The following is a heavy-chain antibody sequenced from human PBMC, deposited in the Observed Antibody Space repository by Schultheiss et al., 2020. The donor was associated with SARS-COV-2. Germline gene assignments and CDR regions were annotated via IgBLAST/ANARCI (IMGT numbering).Heavy chain of an antibody. CDR3: AKDKLGSSWSNWFDP. J-gene: IGHJ5*02. V-gene: IGHV3-23*01. CDR1: GFAFNSFA. D-gene: IGHD6-13*01. CDR2: ISGSGGST. Sequence: GGSLRLSCAGSGFAFNSFAMHWVRQAPGKGLEWVSGISGSGGSTYYADSVKGRFTISRDNAKNSLYLQMNSLRPEDTALYYCAKDKLGSSWSNWFDPWGQGTLVTVSS.